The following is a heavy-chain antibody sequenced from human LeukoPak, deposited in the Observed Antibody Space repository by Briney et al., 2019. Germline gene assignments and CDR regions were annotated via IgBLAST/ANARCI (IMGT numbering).Heavy chain of an antibody. D-gene: IGHD3-22*01. CDR3: ASSRYDSSGYYGIIGY. CDR2: ISRSSNYK. Sequence: GGSLRLSCAASGFTFSSYAMSWVRQAPGKGLEWVSSISRSSNYKYYADSVKGRFTISRDNAKNSLYLQMNSLRAEDTALYYCASSRYDSSGYYGIIGYWGQGTLVTVSS. CDR1: GFTFSSYA. V-gene: IGHV3-21*01. J-gene: IGHJ4*02.